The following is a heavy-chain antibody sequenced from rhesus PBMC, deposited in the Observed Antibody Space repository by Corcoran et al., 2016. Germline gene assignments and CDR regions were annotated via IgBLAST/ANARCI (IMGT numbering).Heavy chain of an antibody. V-gene: IGHV1-111*02. Sequence: EVQLVQSGAEVKKPGASVKISCKASGYTFTDSYLHWVRQATGKGLEWMGRFDPEDGEAIHAQKFQDRVTITADTSTDTAYMELSSLRSEDTAVYYCATGTTLQYFEFWGQGALVTVSS. CDR1: GYTFTDSY. J-gene: IGHJ1*01. CDR3: ATGTTLQYFEF. CDR2: FDPEDGEA. D-gene: IGHD1-26*01.